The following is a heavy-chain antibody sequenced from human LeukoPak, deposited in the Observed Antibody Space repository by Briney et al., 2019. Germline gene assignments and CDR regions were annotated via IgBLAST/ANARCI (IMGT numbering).Heavy chain of an antibody. CDR3: ARDRTAAWTDDAFDI. V-gene: IGHV3-21*01. J-gene: IGHJ3*02. CDR2: ISSSSSDI. Sequence: GGSLRLSCAASGFTFSSYTMNWVRQAPGKGLERVSCISSSSSDIYYADSVKGRFTISRDNAQNSLYLQMNSLRAEDTAVYYCARDRTAAWTDDAFDIWGQGTMVTVSS. CDR1: GFTFSSYT. D-gene: IGHD6-6*01.